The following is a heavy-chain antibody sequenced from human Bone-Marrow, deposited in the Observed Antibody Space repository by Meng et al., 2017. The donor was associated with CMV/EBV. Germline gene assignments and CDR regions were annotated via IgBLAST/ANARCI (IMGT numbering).Heavy chain of an antibody. V-gene: IGHV1-18*01. CDR1: GYTFTSYG. Sequence: ASVKVSCKASGYTFTSYGISWVRQAPGQGLEWMGWISAYNGNTNYAQKLQGRVTMTTDTSTSTAYMELRSLRSDDTAVYYCARGRRARRYCSSTSCPAGAFDIWGQGTMVTFSS. J-gene: IGHJ3*02. D-gene: IGHD2-2*01. CDR3: ARGRRARRYCSSTSCPAGAFDI. CDR2: ISAYNGNT.